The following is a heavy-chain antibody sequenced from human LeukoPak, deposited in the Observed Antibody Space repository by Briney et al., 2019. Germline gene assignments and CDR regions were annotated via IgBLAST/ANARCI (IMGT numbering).Heavy chain of an antibody. D-gene: IGHD5/OR15-5a*01. Sequence: SVKVSCKASGGTFSSYAISWVRQAPGQGLEWMGGIIPIFGTANYAQKFQGRVTITADESTSTAYMELSSLRSEDTAVYYCAQVVSVYALLGWFDPWGQGTLVTVSS. CDR2: IIPIFGTA. CDR1: GGTFSSYA. CDR3: AQVVSVYALLGWFDP. J-gene: IGHJ5*02. V-gene: IGHV1-69*01.